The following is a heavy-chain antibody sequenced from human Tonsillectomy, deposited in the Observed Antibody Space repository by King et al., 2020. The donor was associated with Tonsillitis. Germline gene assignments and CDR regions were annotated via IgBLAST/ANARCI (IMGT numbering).Heavy chain of an antibody. CDR1: GFTFSSCA. Sequence: VQLVESGGGLVQPGGSLRLSCAASGFTFSSCAMTWVRQAPGMRLEWVSAISGSAGATYYADSVKGRSTISRDNSKNTLYLQMNSLRAEDTAVYYCAKGWVEMDAWGQGTLVTVSS. D-gene: IGHD5-24*01. J-gene: IGHJ4*02. CDR3: AKGWVEMDA. V-gene: IGHV3-23*04. CDR2: ISGSAGAT.